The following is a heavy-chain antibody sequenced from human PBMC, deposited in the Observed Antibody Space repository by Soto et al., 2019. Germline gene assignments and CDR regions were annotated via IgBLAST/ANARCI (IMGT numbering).Heavy chain of an antibody. CDR2: ISFDGSNK. CDR1: GFTFSSYA. J-gene: IGHJ4*02. D-gene: IGHD6-19*01. Sequence: HPGGSLRLSCAASGFTFSSYAMHWVRQAPGKGLEWVAVISFDGSNKYYADSVKGRFTISRDNSKNTLYLQMNSLRAEDTAVYYCASQGIAVAGYFDYWGQGTLVTVSS. V-gene: IGHV3-30-3*01. CDR3: ASQGIAVAGYFDY.